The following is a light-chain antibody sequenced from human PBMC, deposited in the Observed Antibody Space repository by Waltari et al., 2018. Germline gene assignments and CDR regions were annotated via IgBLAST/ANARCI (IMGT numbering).Light chain of an antibody. J-gene: IGLJ3*02. CDR1: SSDVGGYNY. CDR2: EVN. Sequence: QSALTQPASVSGSPGQSITISCTGTSSDVGGYNYVSWYQQRPGKAPKLIIHEVNNRPSGVSNRLSGSKSGHTASLTISGLQPEDEADYYCSSYRTTNTWVFGGGTKLTVL. V-gene: IGLV2-14*01. CDR3: SSYRTTNTWV.